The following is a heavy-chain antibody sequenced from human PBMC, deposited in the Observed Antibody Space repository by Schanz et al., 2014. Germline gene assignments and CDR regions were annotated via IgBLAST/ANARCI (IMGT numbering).Heavy chain of an antibody. CDR3: ARDRRRYCSTASCLHDNWFDP. CDR2: ISTFRNEDT. Sequence: QVQLVQSGAEVKKPGASVKVSCKASGYTFVSYSMHWVRQAPGQGPEFMGWISTFRNEDTNSAQRFQGRLTMTTDTSTSTAYMELRSLRSDDTAVYYCARDRRRYCSTASCLHDNWFDPWGQGTLVIVSS. CDR1: GYTFVSYS. V-gene: IGHV1-18*04. J-gene: IGHJ5*02. D-gene: IGHD2-2*01.